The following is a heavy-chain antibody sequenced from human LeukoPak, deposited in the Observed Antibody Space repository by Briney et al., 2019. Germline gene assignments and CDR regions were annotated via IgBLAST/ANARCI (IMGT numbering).Heavy chain of an antibody. Sequence: GGSLRLSCAASGFTFSSYGMHWVRQAPGKGLEWVAVISYDGSNKYYADSVKGRFTISRDNSKNTLYLQMNSLRAEDTAVYYCASQSGSYTFDYWGQGTLVTVSS. J-gene: IGHJ4*02. CDR2: ISYDGSNK. V-gene: IGHV3-30*03. CDR1: GFTFSSYG. D-gene: IGHD1-26*01. CDR3: ASQSGSYTFDY.